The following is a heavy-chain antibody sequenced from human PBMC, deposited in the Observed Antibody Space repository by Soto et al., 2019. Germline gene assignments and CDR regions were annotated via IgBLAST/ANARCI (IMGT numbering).Heavy chain of an antibody. V-gene: IGHV4-30-4*01. J-gene: IGHJ6*02. D-gene: IGHD3-9*01. Sequence: PGKGLEWIGYIYFSGSTYYNPSLKSRVTISVDTSKSQFSLKLSSVTAADTAVYYCARVRTGHYYYYGMDVWGQGTTVTVSS. CDR2: IYFSGST. CDR3: ARVRTGHYYYYGMDV.